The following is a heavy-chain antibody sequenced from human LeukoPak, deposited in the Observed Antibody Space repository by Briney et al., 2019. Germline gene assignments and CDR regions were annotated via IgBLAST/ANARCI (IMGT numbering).Heavy chain of an antibody. D-gene: IGHD3-10*01. CDR1: GGSISSSSYY. V-gene: IGHV4-39*01. J-gene: IGHJ4*02. CDR3: ARQVNYYGSGGRDPVIDY. Sequence: SETLSLTCTVSGGSISSSSYYWGWIRQPPGKGLEWNRSIYYSGSTYYNPSLNSRVTISVDTSKNQFSLKLSSVTAADTAVYYCARQVNYYGSGGRDPVIDYWGQGTLVTVSS. CDR2: IYYSGST.